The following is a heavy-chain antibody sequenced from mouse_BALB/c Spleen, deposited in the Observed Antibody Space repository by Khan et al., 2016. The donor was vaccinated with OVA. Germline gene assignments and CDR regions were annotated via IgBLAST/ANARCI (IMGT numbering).Heavy chain of an antibody. Sequence: EVQLQESGPGLVKPSQSQSLTCTVTGYSITSGYAWNWIRQFPENKLEWMGYISYSGVTSYTPSLKSRISITRDTSKNQFFLQLNSVTTEDTATYYCARGNYYGYYFDYWGQGTTLTVSS. V-gene: IGHV3-2*02. CDR1: GYSITSGYA. CDR3: ARGNYYGYYFDY. J-gene: IGHJ2*01. D-gene: IGHD1-1*01. CDR2: ISYSGVT.